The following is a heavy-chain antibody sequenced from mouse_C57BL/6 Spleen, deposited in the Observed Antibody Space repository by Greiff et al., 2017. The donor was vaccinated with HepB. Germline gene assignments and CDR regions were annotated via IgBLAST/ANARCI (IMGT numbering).Heavy chain of an antibody. V-gene: IGHV1-64*01. CDR1: GYTFTSYW. J-gene: IGHJ1*03. Sequence: QVQLQQPGAELVKPGASVKLSCKASGYTFTSYWMHWVKQRPGQGLEWIGMIHPNSGSTNYNEKFKSKATLTVDKSSSTAYMQLSSLTSEDSAVYYCARGGNSNYLYWYFDVWGTGTTVTVSS. D-gene: IGHD2-5*01. CDR3: ARGGNSNYLYWYFDV. CDR2: IHPNSGST.